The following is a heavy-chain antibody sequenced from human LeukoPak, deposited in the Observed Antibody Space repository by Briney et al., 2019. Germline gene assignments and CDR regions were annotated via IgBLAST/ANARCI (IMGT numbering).Heavy chain of an antibody. D-gene: IGHD3-16*01. CDR3: ASPGGGPTDY. CDR1: GGSFSGYY. CDR2: INHSGST. V-gene: IGHV4-34*01. J-gene: IGHJ4*02. Sequence: SETLSLTCAVYGGSFSGYYWSWIRQSPGKGLEWIGEINHSGSTNYNPSLKSRVTISVDTSKNQFSLKLSSVTAADTAVYYCASPGGGPTDYWGQGTLVTVSS.